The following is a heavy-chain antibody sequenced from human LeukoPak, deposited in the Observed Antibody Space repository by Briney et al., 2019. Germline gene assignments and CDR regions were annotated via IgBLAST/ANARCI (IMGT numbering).Heavy chain of an antibody. CDR2: INPSGGST. D-gene: IGHD5-12*01. CDR1: GYTFTSYY. J-gene: IGHJ4*02. Sequence: GASVKVSCKASGYTFTSYYMHWVRQAPAQGLEWMGIINPSGGSTSYAQKFQGRVTMTRDMSTSTVYMELRSLRAEDTDVYYCASSGYDWLFADWGQGTLVTVSS. V-gene: IGHV1-46*01. CDR3: ASSGYDWLFAD.